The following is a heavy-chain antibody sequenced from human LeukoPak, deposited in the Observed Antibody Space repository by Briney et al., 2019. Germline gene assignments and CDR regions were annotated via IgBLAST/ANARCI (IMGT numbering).Heavy chain of an antibody. V-gene: IGHV3-23*01. D-gene: IGHD3-10*01. Sequence: GGSLRLSCVASGFTFSTYGMSWVRQAPGKGLEWVSAISGSGGSTYYADSVKGRFTISRDNSKNTLYLQMNSLRAEDTAVYYCAKDHYGSGSYYITNWFDPWGQGTLVTVSS. J-gene: IGHJ5*02. CDR3: AKDHYGSGSYYITNWFDP. CDR1: GFTFSTYG. CDR2: ISGSGGST.